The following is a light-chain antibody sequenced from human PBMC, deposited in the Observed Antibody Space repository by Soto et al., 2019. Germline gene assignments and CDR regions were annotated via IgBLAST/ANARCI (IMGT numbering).Light chain of an antibody. CDR1: SSDVGNYNL. Sequence: QSALTQPASVSGSPGQSITTSCTGTSSDVGNYNLVSWYQQHPGKAPKLMIYDVSKRPSGVSNRFSGSKSGNTASLTISGLQADDEADYYCCSYAGDSYVFGTGTKVTVL. CDR2: DVS. CDR3: CSYAGDSYV. J-gene: IGLJ1*01. V-gene: IGLV2-23*02.